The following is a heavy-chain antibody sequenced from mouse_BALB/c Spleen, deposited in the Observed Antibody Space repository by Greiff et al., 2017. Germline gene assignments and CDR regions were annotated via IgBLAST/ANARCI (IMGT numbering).Heavy chain of an antibody. CDR3: ARSESYGSSPWFAY. CDR1: GYTFTSYV. CDR2: INPYNDGT. J-gene: IGHJ3*01. D-gene: IGHD1-1*01. V-gene: IGHV1-14*01. Sequence: VQLQQSGPELVKPGASVKMSCKASGYTFTSYVMHWVKQKPGQGLEWIGYINPYNDGTKYNEKFKGKATLTSDKSSSTAYMELSSLTSEDSAVYYCARSESYGSSPWFAYWGQGTLVTVSA.